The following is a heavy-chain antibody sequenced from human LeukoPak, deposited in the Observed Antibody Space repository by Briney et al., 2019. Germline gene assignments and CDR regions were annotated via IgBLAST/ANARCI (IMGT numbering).Heavy chain of an antibody. CDR1: GYTFTSYG. D-gene: IGHD2-2*01. CDR2: ISAYNGNT. CDR3: AKACSSTSCYSD. J-gene: IGHJ4*02. Sequence: ASVKVSRKASGYTFTSYGISWVRQAPGQGLEWMGWISAYNGNTNYAQKLQGRVTMTTDTSTSTAYMELRSLRFDDTAVYYCAKACSSTSCYSDWGQGTLVTVSS. V-gene: IGHV1-18*01.